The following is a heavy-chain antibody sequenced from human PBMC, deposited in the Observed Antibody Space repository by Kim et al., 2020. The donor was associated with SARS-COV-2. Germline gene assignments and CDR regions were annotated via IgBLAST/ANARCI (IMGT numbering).Heavy chain of an antibody. CDR3: ARRMALGY. CDR2: GSEK. D-gene: IGHD2-15*01. Sequence: GSEKYYVDSVKGRFTISRDNAKNSLYLQMNSLRAEDTAVYYCARRMALGYWGQGTLVTVSS. J-gene: IGHJ4*02. V-gene: IGHV3-7*04.